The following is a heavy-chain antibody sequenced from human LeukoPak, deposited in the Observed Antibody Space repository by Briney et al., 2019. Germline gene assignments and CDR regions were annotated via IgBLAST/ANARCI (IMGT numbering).Heavy chain of an antibody. D-gene: IGHD3-10*01. CDR1: GGSFSGYY. V-gene: IGHV4-34*01. Sequence: PSETLSLTCAVYGGSFSGYYWSWIHQPPGKGLEWIGEINHSGSTNYNPSLKSRVTISVDTSKNQFSLKLSSVTAADTAVYYCARGRWALLWFGELPPSFDYWGQGTLVTVSS. CDR2: INHSGST. CDR3: ARGRWALLWFGELPPSFDY. J-gene: IGHJ4*02.